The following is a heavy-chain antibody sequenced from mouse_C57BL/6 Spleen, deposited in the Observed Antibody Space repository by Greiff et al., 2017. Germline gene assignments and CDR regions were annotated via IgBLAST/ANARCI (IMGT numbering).Heavy chain of an antibody. D-gene: IGHD1-2*01. CDR3: ARGTTAHYYAMDY. Sequence: VQLQQSGAELVKPGASVKISCKASGYAFSSYWMNWVKQRPGQGLEWIGQLYPGDGDTNYNGKFKGKATLTADKSSSTAYMQLSSLTSEDSAVYFCARGTTAHYYAMDYWGQGTSVTVSA. V-gene: IGHV1-80*01. CDR1: GYAFSSYW. J-gene: IGHJ4*01. CDR2: LYPGDGDT.